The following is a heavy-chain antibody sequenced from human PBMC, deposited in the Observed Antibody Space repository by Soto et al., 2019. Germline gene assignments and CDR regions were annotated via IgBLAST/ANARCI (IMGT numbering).Heavy chain of an antibody. CDR3: ARTPTYSTSWYYPLDY. D-gene: IGHD6-13*01. V-gene: IGHV4-30-4*01. CDR1: GGSMSRGDYY. Sequence: SETLSLTCTVSGGSMSRGDYYWSWIRLPPGKGLEWIGFVYHTGSTYYSPSLKGRVDISVDTSKNEFSLKLNAVTAADTAIYYCARTPTYSTSWYYPLDYWGQGTLVTVSS. J-gene: IGHJ4*02. CDR2: VYHTGST.